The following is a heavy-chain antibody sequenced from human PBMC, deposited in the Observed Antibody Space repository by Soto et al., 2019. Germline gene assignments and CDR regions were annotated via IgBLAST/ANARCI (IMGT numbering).Heavy chain of an antibody. V-gene: IGHV1-3*01. Sequence: ASVKVSCKASGYTFTSYAMHWVRQAPGQRLEWMGWINAGNGNTKYSQKFQGRVTITRDTSARTAYMELSSLRSEDTAVYYCARSLPHPYCSGGSCYSGGDIDYWGQGTLVTVSS. CDR2: INAGNGNT. CDR3: ARSLPHPYCSGGSCYSGGDIDY. CDR1: GYTFTSYA. J-gene: IGHJ4*02. D-gene: IGHD2-15*01.